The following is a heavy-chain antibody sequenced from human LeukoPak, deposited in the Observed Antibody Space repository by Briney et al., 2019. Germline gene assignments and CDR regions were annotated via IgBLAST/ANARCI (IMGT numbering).Heavy chain of an antibody. CDR2: ISSSSSHR. D-gene: IGHD3-9*01. CDR1: GFTFSSYS. Sequence: PGGSLRLSCAASGFTFSSYSMNWVRQAPGKGLEWVSSISSSSSHRYYADSVKGRFTISRDNAKNSLYLQMNSLRAEDTAVYYCASGYDILTGRFDYWGQGTLVTVSS. J-gene: IGHJ4*02. V-gene: IGHV3-21*01. CDR3: ASGYDILTGRFDY.